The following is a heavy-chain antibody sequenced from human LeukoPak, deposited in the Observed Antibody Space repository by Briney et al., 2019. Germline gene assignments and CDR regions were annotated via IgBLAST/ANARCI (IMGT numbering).Heavy chain of an antibody. J-gene: IGHJ4*02. V-gene: IGHV3-30-3*01. CDR1: GFTFSSYA. D-gene: IGHD3-22*01. CDR2: ISYDGSNK. CDR3: ARDGPPAVITTSNY. Sequence: GGSLRLSCAASGFTFSSYAMHWVRQAPGKGLEWVAVISYDGSNKYYADSVKGRFTISRDNSKNTLYLQMNSLRAEDTAVYYCARDGPPAVITTSNYWGQGTLVTVSS.